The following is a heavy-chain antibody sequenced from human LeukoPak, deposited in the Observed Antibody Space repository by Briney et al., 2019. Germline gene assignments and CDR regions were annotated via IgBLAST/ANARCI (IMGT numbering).Heavy chain of an antibody. CDR3: ARHTTSGWYPIDY. CDR1: GGSISSYF. Sequence: SETLSLTCTVSGGSISSYFWSWIRQPPGKGLEWIGYIYYSGSTNYNPSLKSRVTISVDTSKNQFSLKLSSVTAADTAVYYCARHTTSGWYPIDYWGQEPWSPSPQ. V-gene: IGHV4-59*08. D-gene: IGHD6-19*01. CDR2: IYYSGST. J-gene: IGHJ4*01.